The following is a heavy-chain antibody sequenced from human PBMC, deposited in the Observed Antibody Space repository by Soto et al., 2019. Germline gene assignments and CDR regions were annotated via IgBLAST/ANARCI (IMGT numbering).Heavy chain of an antibody. Sequence: GGSLRLSCAASGFTFRNYWMHWVRQAPGKGLVWVSRINSAGSTTSYADSVKGRFTLSRDNAKNTLNLQMTSLRAEDTAFYYCARNRRGRGYYFDYWGQGALVTVSS. CDR1: GFTFRNYW. CDR2: INSAGSTT. J-gene: IGHJ4*02. CDR3: ARNRRGRGYYFDY. V-gene: IGHV3-74*01.